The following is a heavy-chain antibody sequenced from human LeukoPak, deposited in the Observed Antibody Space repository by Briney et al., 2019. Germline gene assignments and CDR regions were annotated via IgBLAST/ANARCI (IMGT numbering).Heavy chain of an antibody. D-gene: IGHD5-18*01. CDR3: ARAGRGYSYGYLDY. Sequence: GRSLRLSCAASGFTFSSYGMHWVRQAPGKGLEWVAVISYDGSNKYYADSVKGRFTISRDNSKNTLYLQMNSLRAEDTAVYYCARAGRGYSYGYLDYWGQGTLVTVSS. CDR1: GFTFSSYG. J-gene: IGHJ4*02. V-gene: IGHV3-30*03. CDR2: ISYDGSNK.